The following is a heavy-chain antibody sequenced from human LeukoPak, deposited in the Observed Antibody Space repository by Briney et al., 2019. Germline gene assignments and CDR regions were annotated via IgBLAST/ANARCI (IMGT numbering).Heavy chain of an antibody. V-gene: IGHV4-61*02. J-gene: IGHJ4*02. CDR3: ARGLQEMATFKGFNY. CDR1: GGSMTSAMYH. D-gene: IGHD5-24*01. CDR2: IYPTGTP. Sequence: SETLSLTCTVSGGSMTSAMYHWTWIRQSAGRGLEWLGRIYPTGTPSYNPSLKNRITIAIDTSKNQFSLTLTSVTAADTAVYYCARGLQEMATFKGFNYWGQGTRVSVSS.